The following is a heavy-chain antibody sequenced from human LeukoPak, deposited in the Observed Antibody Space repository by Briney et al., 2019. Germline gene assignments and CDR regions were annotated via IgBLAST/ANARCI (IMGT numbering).Heavy chain of an antibody. J-gene: IGHJ5*02. V-gene: IGHV4-30-2*05. Sequence: PSETLSLTCAVSGVSISRGGYAWNWIRQPPGKGLEWIAYIYHSGTTYYNPSLKSRATISVDTSKNQFSLKLSSVTAADTAVYYCARSPPRSFNLADPWGQGTLVTVSS. D-gene: IGHD3-16*01. CDR2: IYHSGTT. CDR1: GVSISRGGYA. CDR3: ARSPPRSFNLADP.